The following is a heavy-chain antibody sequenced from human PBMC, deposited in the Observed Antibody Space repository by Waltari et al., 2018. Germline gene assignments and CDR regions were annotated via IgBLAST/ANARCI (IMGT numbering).Heavy chain of an antibody. CDR1: GGSISSSSYY. V-gene: IGHV4-39*07. D-gene: IGHD6-19*01. Sequence: QLQLQESGPGLVKPSETLSLTCTVSGGSISSSSYYWGWIRQPPGKGLEWIGSIYYSGSTYYNPSLKSRVTISVDTSKNQFSLKLGSVTAADTAVYYCARDTVAGTDYYYGMDVWGQGTTVTVSS. J-gene: IGHJ6*02. CDR2: IYYSGST. CDR3: ARDTVAGTDYYYGMDV.